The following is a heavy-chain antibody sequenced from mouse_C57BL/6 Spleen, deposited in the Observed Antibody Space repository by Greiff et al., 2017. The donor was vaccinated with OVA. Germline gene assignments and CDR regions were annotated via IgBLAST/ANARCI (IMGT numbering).Heavy chain of an antibody. V-gene: IGHV5-17*01. CDR3: ARGMAYYYGSSYGAMDY. Sequence: EVQGVESGGGLVKPGGSLKLSCAASGFTFSDYGMHWVRQAPEKGLEWVAYISSGSSTIYYADTVKGRFTISRDNAKNTLFLQMTSLRSEDTAMYYCARGMAYYYGSSYGAMDYWGQGTSVTVSS. J-gene: IGHJ4*01. CDR1: GFTFSDYG. CDR2: ISSGSSTI. D-gene: IGHD1-1*01.